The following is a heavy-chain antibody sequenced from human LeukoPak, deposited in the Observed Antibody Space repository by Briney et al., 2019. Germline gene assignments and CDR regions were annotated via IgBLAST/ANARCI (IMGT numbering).Heavy chain of an antibody. J-gene: IGHJ4*02. D-gene: IGHD5-18*01. CDR1: GGSFSGYY. CDR3: ARDGRGYSY. Sequence: SETLSLTCAVYGGSFSGYYWSWIRQPPGKGLEWIGEINHSGSTNYNPSLKSRVTISVDTSKNQFSLKLSSVTAADTAVYYCARDGRGYSYWGQGTLVTVSS. V-gene: IGHV4-34*01. CDR2: INHSGST.